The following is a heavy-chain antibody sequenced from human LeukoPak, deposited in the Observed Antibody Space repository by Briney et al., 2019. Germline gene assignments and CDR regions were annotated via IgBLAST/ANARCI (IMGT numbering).Heavy chain of an antibody. CDR3: ATDRLSD. D-gene: IGHD3-3*01. CDR2: ISAYNGNT. Sequence: ASVKVSCKASGYTFTSYGISWVRQAPGQGLGWMGWISAYNGNTNYAQKFQGRVTMTEDTSTDTAYMELSSLRSEDTAVYYCATDRLSDWGQGTLVTVSS. CDR1: GYTFTSYG. V-gene: IGHV1-18*01. J-gene: IGHJ4*02.